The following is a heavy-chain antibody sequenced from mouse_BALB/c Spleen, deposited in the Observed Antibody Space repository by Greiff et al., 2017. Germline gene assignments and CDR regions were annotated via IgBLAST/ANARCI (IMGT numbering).Heavy chain of an antibody. CDR1: GYTFTNYW. D-gene: IGHD2-3*01. J-gene: IGHJ3*01. V-gene: IGHV1-63*02. CDR2: IYPGGGYT. CDR3: ARYDGNFAY. Sequence: VQLQHSGAELVRPGTSVKISCKASGYTFTNYWLGWVKQRPGHGLEWIGDIYPGGGYTNYNEKFKGKATLTADTSSSTAYMQLSSLTSEDSAVYFCARYDGNFAYWGQGTLVTVSA.